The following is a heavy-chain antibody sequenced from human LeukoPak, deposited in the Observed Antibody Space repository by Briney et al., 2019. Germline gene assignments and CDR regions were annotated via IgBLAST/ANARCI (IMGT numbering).Heavy chain of an antibody. Sequence: PGGSLRLSCTASGFTFGDYAMSWFRQAPGKGLEWVAVISYDGSNKYYADSVKGRFTISRDNAKNSLYLQMSNLRAEDTAVYFCARGGGLDVWGQGATVTVSS. CDR1: GFTFGDYA. CDR3: ARGGGLDV. J-gene: IGHJ6*02. V-gene: IGHV3-30-3*01. D-gene: IGHD3-16*01. CDR2: ISYDGSNK.